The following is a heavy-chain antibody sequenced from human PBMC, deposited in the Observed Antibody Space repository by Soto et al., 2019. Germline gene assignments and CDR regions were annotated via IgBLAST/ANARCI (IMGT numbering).Heavy chain of an antibody. CDR1: GYTFTTYY. J-gene: IGHJ4*02. Sequence: QVQLVQSGAEVKKPGASVKVSCKASGYTFTTYYMHWVRQAPGQGLEWMGIINPSGGSTSYAQKFQGRVTMTRDTSTSTVYMELSSLRSADTAVYYCARVYCSGGSCSGIDYWGQGPLVTVSS. V-gene: IGHV1-46*01. D-gene: IGHD2-15*01. CDR2: INPSGGST. CDR3: ARVYCSGGSCSGIDY.